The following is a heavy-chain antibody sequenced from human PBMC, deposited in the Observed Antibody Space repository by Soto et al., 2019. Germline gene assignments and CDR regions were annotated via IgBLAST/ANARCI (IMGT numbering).Heavy chain of an antibody. V-gene: IGHV3-48*02. CDR1: GFTFSSYS. CDR3: ARSFFGIAVAGIVPQGHWFDP. CDR2: ISSSSSTI. Sequence: EVQLVESGGGLVQPGGSLRLSCAASGFTFSSYSMNWVRQAPGKGLEWVSYISSSSSTIYYADSVKGRFTISRDNAKNSLYLQMNSLRDEDTAVYYCARSFFGIAVAGIVPQGHWFDPWGQGTLVTVSS. D-gene: IGHD6-19*01. J-gene: IGHJ5*02.